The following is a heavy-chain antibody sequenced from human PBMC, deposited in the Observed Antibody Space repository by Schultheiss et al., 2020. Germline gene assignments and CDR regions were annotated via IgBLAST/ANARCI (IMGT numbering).Heavy chain of an antibody. J-gene: IGHJ2*01. V-gene: IGHV3-30-3*01. CDR2: ISYDGSNK. D-gene: IGHD1-26*01. CDR1: GFTFSSYA. Sequence: GGSLRLSCAASGFTFSSYAMSWVRQAPGKGLEWVAVISYDGSNKYYADSVKGRFTISRDNAKNSLYLQMNSLRADDTAVYFCAKDLGLGSGSLNWYFDLWGRGTLVTVSS. CDR3: AKDLGLGSGSLNWYFDL.